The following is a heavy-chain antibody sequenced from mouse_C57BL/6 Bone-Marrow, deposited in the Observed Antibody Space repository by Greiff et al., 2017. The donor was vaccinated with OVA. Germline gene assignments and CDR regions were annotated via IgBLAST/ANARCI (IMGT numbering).Heavy chain of an antibody. CDR1: GFTFSDYY. V-gene: IGHV5-12*01. Sequence: EVKVVESGGGLVQPGGSLKLSCAASGFTFSDYYMYWVRQTPEKRLEWVAYISNGGGSTYYPDTVKGRFTISRDNAKNTLYLQMSRLKSEDTAMYYCARLDGAWFAYWGQGTLVTVSA. J-gene: IGHJ3*01. D-gene: IGHD2-3*01. CDR3: ARLDGAWFAY. CDR2: ISNGGGST.